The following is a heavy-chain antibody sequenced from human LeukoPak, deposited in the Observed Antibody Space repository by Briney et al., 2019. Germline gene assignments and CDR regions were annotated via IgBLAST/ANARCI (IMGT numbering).Heavy chain of an antibody. J-gene: IGHJ6*02. D-gene: IGHD7-27*01. CDR3: ARGRVTGGIYYYYCMDV. Sequence: ASVKVSCKASGYTFTSYDINWVRQATGQGLEWMGWMNPNSGNTGYAQKFQGRVTMTRNTSISTAYMELSSLRSEDTAVYYCARGRVTGGIYYYYCMDVWGQGTTVTVSS. V-gene: IGHV1-8*01. CDR1: GYTFTSYD. CDR2: MNPNSGNT.